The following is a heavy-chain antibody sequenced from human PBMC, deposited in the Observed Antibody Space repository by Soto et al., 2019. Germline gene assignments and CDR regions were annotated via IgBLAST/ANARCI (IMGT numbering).Heavy chain of an antibody. D-gene: IGHD2-15*01. CDR3: ARPQVVSEGPCFDP. CDR2: INSDGSIT. J-gene: IGHJ5*02. CDR1: GFTFSRYW. Sequence: EVQLVESGGGLVQPGGSLRISCAAAGFTFSRYWMHWVPQAPGKGLVWVSRINSDGSITPYVESVKGRFTIYRDNAKKTLYLQMNSLRAEVTAVYYCARPQVVSEGPCFDPWGQGTLVTVSS. V-gene: IGHV3-74*01.